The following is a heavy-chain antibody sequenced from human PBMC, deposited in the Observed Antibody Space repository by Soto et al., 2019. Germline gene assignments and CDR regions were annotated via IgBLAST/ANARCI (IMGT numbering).Heavy chain of an antibody. CDR1: GFTFSSYG. J-gene: IGHJ5*02. Sequence: GGSLRLSCAASGFTFSSYGMHWVRQAPGKGLEWVAVISYDGSNKYYADSVKGRFTISRDNSKNTLYLQMNSLRAEDTAVYYCAKDRGLLWFGELLFWDWFDPWGQGTLVTVPS. D-gene: IGHD3-10*01. CDR3: AKDRGLLWFGELLFWDWFDP. V-gene: IGHV3-30*18. CDR2: ISYDGSNK.